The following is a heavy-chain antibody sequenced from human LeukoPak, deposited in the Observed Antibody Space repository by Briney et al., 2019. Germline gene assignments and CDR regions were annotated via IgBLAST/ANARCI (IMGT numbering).Heavy chain of an antibody. J-gene: IGHJ5*02. CDR2: ISISGNT. CDR1: GSSMNGYY. D-gene: IGHD6-6*01. V-gene: IGHV4-4*07. CDR3: ARGFTSALNWFDP. Sequence: SETLSLTCTVSGSSMNGYYWSWIRQPARKGLEWIGRISISGNTDYNPSLKGRVTMSVDTSKNQFSLRLTSVTAADTAVYFCARGFTSALNWFDPWGQGTLVTASS.